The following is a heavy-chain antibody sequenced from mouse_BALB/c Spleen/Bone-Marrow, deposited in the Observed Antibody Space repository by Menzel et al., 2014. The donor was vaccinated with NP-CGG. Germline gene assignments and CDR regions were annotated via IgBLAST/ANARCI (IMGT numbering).Heavy chain of an antibody. CDR1: GFNIKDTY. Sequence: VQLKESGAELVKPGASVKLSCTASGFNIKDTYIHWVKQRPEQGLEWIGRIDPANDNTKYDPEFQGKATITADTSSSTAYLQLSSLTSEDTAVYYCASYVYGYYFDYWGQGTTLTVSS. D-gene: IGHD2-2*01. V-gene: IGHV14-3*02. CDR3: ASYVYGYYFDY. CDR2: IDPANDNT. J-gene: IGHJ2*01.